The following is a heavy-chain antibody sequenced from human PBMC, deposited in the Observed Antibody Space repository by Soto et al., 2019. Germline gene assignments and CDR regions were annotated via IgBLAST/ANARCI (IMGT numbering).Heavy chain of an antibody. J-gene: IGHJ4*02. V-gene: IGHV1-3*01. D-gene: IGHD3-16*01. Sequence: ASVKVSCKASGYTFTSYAMHWVRQAPGQRLEWMGWINAGNGNTKYSQKFQGRVTITRDTSASTAYMELSSLRSEDTAVYYCATQYYDYIWGSYNGPLFDYWGQGTLVTVSS. CDR3: ATQYYDYIWGSYNGPLFDY. CDR1: GYTFTSYA. CDR2: INAGNGNT.